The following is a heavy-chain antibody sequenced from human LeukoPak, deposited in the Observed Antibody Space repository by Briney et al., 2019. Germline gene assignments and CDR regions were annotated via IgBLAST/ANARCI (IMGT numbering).Heavy chain of an antibody. D-gene: IGHD3-16*01. CDR2: IYYSGST. CDR1: GGFISSYY. CDR3: ARLMRLGNAFDI. V-gene: IGHV4-59*08. J-gene: IGHJ3*02. Sequence: SETLSLTCTVSGGFISSYYWSWIRQPPGKGLEWIGYIYYSGSTNYNPSLKSRVTISVDTSKNQFSLKLSSVTAADTAVYYCARLMRLGNAFDIWGQGTMVTVSS.